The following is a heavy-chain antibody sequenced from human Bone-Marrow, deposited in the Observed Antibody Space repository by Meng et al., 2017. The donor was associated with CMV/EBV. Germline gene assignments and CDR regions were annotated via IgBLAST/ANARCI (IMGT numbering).Heavy chain of an antibody. V-gene: IGHV3-7*01. Sequence: GEYLKISCAASGFTFSSYWMSWVRQAPGKGLEWVANIKQDGSEKYYVDSVKGRFTISRDNAKNSLYLQMNSLRAEDTAVYYCARGGHSSGWYPPWGQGTLVTVSS. J-gene: IGHJ5*02. CDR3: ARGGHSSGWYPP. CDR2: IKQDGSEK. CDR1: GFTFSSYW. D-gene: IGHD6-19*01.